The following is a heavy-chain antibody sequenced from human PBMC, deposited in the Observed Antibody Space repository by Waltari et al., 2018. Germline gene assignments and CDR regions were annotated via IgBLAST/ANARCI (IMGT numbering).Heavy chain of an antibody. D-gene: IGHD3-22*01. CDR1: GYTFTGYY. V-gene: IGHV1-2*02. Sequence: AEVKKPGASVKVSCKASGYTFTGYYMHWVRQAPGQGLEWMGWINPNSGGTNYAQKFQGRVTMTRDTSISTAYMELSRLRSDDTAVYYCASTLDYYDSSGFDYFDYWGQGTLVTVSS. CDR3: ASTLDYYDSSGFDYFDY. CDR2: INPNSGGT. J-gene: IGHJ4*02.